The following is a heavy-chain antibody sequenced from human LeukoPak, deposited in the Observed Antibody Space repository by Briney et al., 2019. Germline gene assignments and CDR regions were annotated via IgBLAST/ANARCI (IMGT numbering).Heavy chain of an antibody. CDR1: GYTFTAYY. V-gene: IGHV1-8*02. D-gene: IGHD5-18*01. Sequence: ASVKVSCKSSGYTFTAYYIHWVRQAPGQGPEWMGWMNPYSGNTGYAQKFQGRVSMTRDTSINIAYMELTGLGSEDTAVYYCARGTSGKSYGYGDNWGRGTLVTVPS. CDR2: MNPYSGNT. J-gene: IGHJ4*02. CDR3: ARGTSGKSYGYGDN.